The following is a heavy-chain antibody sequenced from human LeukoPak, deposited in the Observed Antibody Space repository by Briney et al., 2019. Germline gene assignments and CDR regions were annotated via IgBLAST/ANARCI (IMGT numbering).Heavy chain of an antibody. J-gene: IGHJ5*02. Sequence: ASVKVSCKASGYTLTGYYMHWVRQAPGQGLGWMGWINPNSGGTNYAQKFQGRVTMTRDTSISTAYMELSRLRSDDTAVYYCARDGSGSHAYNWFDPWGQGTLVTVSS. D-gene: IGHD1-26*01. CDR1: GYTLTGYY. CDR3: ARDGSGSHAYNWFDP. CDR2: INPNSGGT. V-gene: IGHV1-2*02.